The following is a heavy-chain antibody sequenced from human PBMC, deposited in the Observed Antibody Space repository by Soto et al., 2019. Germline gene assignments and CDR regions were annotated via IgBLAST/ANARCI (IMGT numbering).Heavy chain of an antibody. CDR1: GYSFTNYG. D-gene: IGHD6-19*01. Sequence: QDKLVQSGAEVKKPGASVTVSCKASGYSFTNYGVTWVRQAPGQGLEWMGWISAFNGNTHYAQNLQGRVTMTTDAPTSTAYMELRSLRSDDTAVYYCARDRGVAPPVAGNTHYYYYMDVWGKGTTVTVSS. J-gene: IGHJ6*03. CDR2: ISAFNGNT. CDR3: ARDRGVAPPVAGNTHYYYYMDV. V-gene: IGHV1-18*01.